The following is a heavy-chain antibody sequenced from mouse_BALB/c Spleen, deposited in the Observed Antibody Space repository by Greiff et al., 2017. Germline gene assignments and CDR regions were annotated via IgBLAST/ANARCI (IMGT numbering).Heavy chain of an antibody. D-gene: IGHD2-4*01. V-gene: IGHV5-6-5*01. CDR1: GFTFSSYA. CDR2: ISSGGST. Sequence: EVQLVESGGGLVKPGGSLKLSCAASGFTFSSYAMSWVRQTPEKRLEWVASISSGGSTYYSDSVKGRFTISRDNARNILYLQMSSLRTEDTAMYYPVYYDYDYWYFDDWGAGTTVTVSS. CDR3: VYYDYDYWYFDD. J-gene: IGHJ1*01.